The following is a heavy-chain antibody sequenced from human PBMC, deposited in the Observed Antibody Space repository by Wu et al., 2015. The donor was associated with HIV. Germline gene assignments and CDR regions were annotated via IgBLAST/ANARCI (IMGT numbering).Heavy chain of an antibody. V-gene: IGHV1-2*02. CDR3: ARGTPDRRAAGTFYYYYGMDV. CDR1: GYTFTGYY. J-gene: IGHJ6*02. D-gene: IGHD6-13*01. Sequence: VRLVQSGAEVKKPGASVRVSCKTSGYTFTGYYMHWVRQAPGQGLEWMGWIDPNRGDTNYAQKFQGRVVLTRDSSISTAYMDLSRLRSDDTAVYYCARGTPDRRAAGTFYYYYGMDVWGQGP. CDR2: IDPNRGDT.